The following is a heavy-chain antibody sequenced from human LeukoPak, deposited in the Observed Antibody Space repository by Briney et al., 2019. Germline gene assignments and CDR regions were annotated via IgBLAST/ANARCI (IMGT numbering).Heavy chain of an antibody. CDR2: IIPIFGTA. CDR1: GGTFSSYA. CDR3: ARPSVGHYFDY. V-gene: IGHV1-69*05. Sequence: SVKVSCKASGGTFSSYAISWVRQAPGQGLEWMGRIIPIFGTANYAQRFQGRVTITTDESTSTAYMELSSLRSEDTAVYCCARPSVGHYFDYWGQGTLVTVSS. J-gene: IGHJ4*02.